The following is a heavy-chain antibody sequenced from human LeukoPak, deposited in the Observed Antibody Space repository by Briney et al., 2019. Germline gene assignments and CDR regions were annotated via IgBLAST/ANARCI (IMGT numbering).Heavy chain of an antibody. V-gene: IGHV4-39*01. CDR2: FYSTGST. CDR3: ARLYCSTTSCYVGSSYDI. J-gene: IGHJ3*02. D-gene: IGHD2-2*01. Sequence: SETLSLICTVSGVSIRNSAYSWGWIRRPPGKGLEWIGTFYSTGSTYYNPSLKSRLTISVDTSNNQFSLRLSSLTAADTALYYCARLYCSTTSCYVGSSYDIWGQGTMVTVSS. CDR1: GVSIRNSAYS.